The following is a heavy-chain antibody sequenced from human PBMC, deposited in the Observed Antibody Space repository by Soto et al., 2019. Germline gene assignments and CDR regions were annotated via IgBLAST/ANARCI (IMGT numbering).Heavy chain of an antibody. CDR1: CASIISYY. V-gene: IGHV4-59*01. CDR3: ARGGDYVSRLFDY. D-gene: IGHD2-21*02. J-gene: IGHJ4*02. Sequence: SETLSLTCTFSCASIISYYWSWIRQPPGKGLEWIGYIYYSGSTNYNPSLKSRVTISVDTSKNQFSLKLSSVTAADTAVYYCARGGDYVSRLFDYWGQGTLVTVSS. CDR2: IYYSGST.